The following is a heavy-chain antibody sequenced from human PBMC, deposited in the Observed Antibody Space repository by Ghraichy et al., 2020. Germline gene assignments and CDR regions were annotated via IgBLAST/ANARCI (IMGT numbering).Heavy chain of an antibody. D-gene: IGHD2-21*02. V-gene: IGHV4-39*01. CDR3: ARRSVCGGDCYPSWYYYGMDV. CDR2: IYYSGST. CDR1: GGSISSSSYY. J-gene: IGHJ6*02. Sequence: SETLSLTCTVSGGSISSSSYYWGWIRQPPGKGLEWIGSIYYSGSTYYNPSLKSRVTISVDTSKNQFSLKLSSVTAADTAVYYCARRSVCGGDCYPSWYYYGMDVWGQGTTVTVSS.